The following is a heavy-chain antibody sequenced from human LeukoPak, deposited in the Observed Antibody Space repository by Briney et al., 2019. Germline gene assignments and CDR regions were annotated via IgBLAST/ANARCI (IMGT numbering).Heavy chain of an antibody. CDR1: GYTFTSYD. D-gene: IGHD3-10*01. V-gene: IGHV1-8*01. CDR2: MNPNSGNT. CDR3: ARGDTMVRGVSALGKYGMDV. J-gene: IGHJ6*02. Sequence: AASVKVSCKASGYTFTSYDINWVRQATGQGLEWMGWMNPNSGNTGYAQKFQGRVTMTRDTAITTAYMELSNLRSDDTAVYYCARGDTMVRGVSALGKYGMDVWGQGTTVTVSS.